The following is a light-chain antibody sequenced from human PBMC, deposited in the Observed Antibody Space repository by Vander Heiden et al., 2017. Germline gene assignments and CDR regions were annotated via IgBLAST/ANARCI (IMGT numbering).Light chain of an antibody. CDR2: KAS. Sequence: DIQMPQSPSPLSASVGDRVTIPCRASKSFDNWLAWYQQKPGKAPKLLIYKASRLEGGVPSRISGSVSGTEFTLTISSLQPDDFATYYCQQYNSYPYSFGQGTKLEIK. CDR1: KSFDNW. V-gene: IGKV1-5*03. CDR3: QQYNSYPYS. J-gene: IGKJ2*01.